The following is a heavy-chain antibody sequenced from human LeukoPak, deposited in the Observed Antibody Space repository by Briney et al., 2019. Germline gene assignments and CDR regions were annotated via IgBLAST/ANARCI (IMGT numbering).Heavy chain of an antibody. D-gene: IGHD6-19*01. J-gene: IGHJ4*02. CDR1: GYSFTSYW. Sequence: GESLKISCKASGYSFTSYWSGWVRRLPGKGLEWMVISYPGDSDTRYSPSFQGQDTISADKSISTAYLQWSSLKAPDTAMYYCTRQRSGWPRVFWGQGGLVSVPS. CDR3: TRQRSGWPRVF. CDR2: SYPGDSDT. V-gene: IGHV5-51*01.